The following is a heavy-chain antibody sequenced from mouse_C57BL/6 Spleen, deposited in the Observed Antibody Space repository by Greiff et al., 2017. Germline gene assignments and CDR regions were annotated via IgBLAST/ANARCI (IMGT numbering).Heavy chain of an antibody. J-gene: IGHJ4*01. V-gene: IGHV1-54*01. Sequence: QVQLQQSGAELVRPGTSVKVSCKASGYAFTNYLIEWVKQRPGQGLEWIGVINPGSGGTNYNEKFKGKATLTADKSSSTAYMQLSSLTSEDSAVYFCARTPLSDYWGQGTSVTVSS. CDR2: INPGSGGT. CDR1: GYAFTNYL. CDR3: ARTPLSDY.